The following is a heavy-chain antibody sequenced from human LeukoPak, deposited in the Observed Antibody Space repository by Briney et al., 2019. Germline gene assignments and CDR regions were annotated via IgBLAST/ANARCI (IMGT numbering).Heavy chain of an antibody. CDR2: ISSSSSTI. D-gene: IGHD3-10*01. V-gene: IGHV3-48*01. J-gene: IGHJ4*02. CDR3: AKDWYYYGSGSYYSHRFDY. CDR1: GFTFSSYS. Sequence: PGGSLRLSCAASGFTFSSYSMNWVRQAPGKGLEWVSYISSSSSTIYYADSVKGRFTISRDNSKNTLYLQMNSLRAEDTAVYYCAKDWYYYGSGSYYSHRFDYWGQGTLVTVSS.